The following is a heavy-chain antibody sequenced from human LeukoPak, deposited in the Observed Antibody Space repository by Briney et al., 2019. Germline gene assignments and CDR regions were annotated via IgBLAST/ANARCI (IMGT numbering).Heavy chain of an antibody. Sequence: SETLSLTCTVSGGSISSYYWSWIRQPPGKGLEWIGYIYYSGSTNYNPSLKSRVTISVDKSKNQFSLKLSSVTAADTAVYYCARSYGSATGRFDYWGQGTLVTVSS. D-gene: IGHD3-10*01. CDR2: IYYSGST. CDR3: ARSYGSATGRFDY. J-gene: IGHJ4*02. V-gene: IGHV4-59*12. CDR1: GGSISSYY.